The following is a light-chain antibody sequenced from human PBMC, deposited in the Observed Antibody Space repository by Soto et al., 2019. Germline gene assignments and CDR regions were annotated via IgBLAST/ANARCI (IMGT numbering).Light chain of an antibody. CDR1: QDISSW. Sequence: DLQMTQSPSSVSASVGDRVTIACRASQDISSWLAWYQQKPGKVPKLLIYVASSLQSGVPSRFSGSGSGTDFTLTISSLQPEDFATYYCQQTNSLPLTFGGGTKVEIK. CDR3: QQTNSLPLT. J-gene: IGKJ4*01. V-gene: IGKV1D-12*01. CDR2: VAS.